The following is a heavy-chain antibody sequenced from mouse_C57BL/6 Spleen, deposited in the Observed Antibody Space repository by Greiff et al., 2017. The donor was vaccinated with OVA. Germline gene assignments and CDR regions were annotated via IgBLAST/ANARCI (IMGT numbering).Heavy chain of an antibody. Sequence: DVHLVESGGGLVKPGGSLNLSCAASGFSFSGYGMHWVRQAPEKGLEWVADISSGGSTIYYADTVTGRFTISRDKAKNTLFLQMTSLRAEDTAMYYCARGRIDYWGQGTTLTVSS. J-gene: IGHJ2*01. V-gene: IGHV5-17*01. CDR1: GFSFSGYG. CDR2: ISSGGSTI. CDR3: ARGRIDY.